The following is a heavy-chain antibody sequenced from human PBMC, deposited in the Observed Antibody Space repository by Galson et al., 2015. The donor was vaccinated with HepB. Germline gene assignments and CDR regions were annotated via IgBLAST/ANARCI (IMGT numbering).Heavy chain of an antibody. CDR3: ATTLFGSGDYWTFEM. Sequence: LRLSCAASGFIFSTYTFNWVRRAPGKDLEWISCISSTGTTIYYADSVKGRFTISSDNAENSLSLQMSSLRDADTAVYYCATTLFGSGDYWTFEMWGQGTLVTVSS. D-gene: IGHD3-22*01. CDR2: ISSTGTTI. V-gene: IGHV3-48*02. J-gene: IGHJ3*02. CDR1: GFIFSTYT.